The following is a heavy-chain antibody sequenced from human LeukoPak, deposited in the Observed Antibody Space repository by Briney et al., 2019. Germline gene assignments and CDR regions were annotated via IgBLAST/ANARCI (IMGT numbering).Heavy chain of an antibody. D-gene: IGHD3-9*01. Sequence: SETLSLTCTVSGGSISSYYWSWIRQPAGKGLEYIGRIYSSGSTNYSPSLKSRVTISVDTSKNQFSLKLNSVTAADTAVYYCARAPDYDILTGYPSYYFDYWGQGTLVTVSS. CDR2: IYSSGST. J-gene: IGHJ4*02. CDR3: ARAPDYDILTGYPSYYFDY. CDR1: GGSISSYY. V-gene: IGHV4-4*07.